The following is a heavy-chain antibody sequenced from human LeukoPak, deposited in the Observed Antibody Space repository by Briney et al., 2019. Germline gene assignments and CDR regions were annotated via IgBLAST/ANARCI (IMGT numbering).Heavy chain of an antibody. CDR1: CDSIRFSSYY. CDR3: ARLHRLTTIGPHPPDY. J-gene: IGHJ4*02. V-gene: IGHV4-39*01. D-gene: IGHD6-6*01. CDR2: LYSSGST. Sequence: PSETLSLICTFSCDSIRFSSYYCSWIRQPPGKGLEWIGSLYSSGSTHYNPSLKSRVTMSIDTSKNQFSLKLTSVPAADRGVDYWARLHRLTTIGPHPPDYWGLGTLVTVSS.